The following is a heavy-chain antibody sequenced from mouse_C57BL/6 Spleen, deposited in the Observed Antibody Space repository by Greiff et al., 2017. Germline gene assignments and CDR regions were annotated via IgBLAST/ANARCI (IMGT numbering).Heavy chain of an antibody. V-gene: IGHV14-4*01. CDR3: TTRSAVVAHFDY. D-gene: IGHD1-1*01. CDR1: GFNIKDDY. CDR2: IDPENGDT. Sequence: DVQLQESGAELVRPGASVKLSCTASGFNIKDDYMHWVKQRPEQGLEWIGWIDPENGDTEYASKFQGKATITADTSSNTAYLQLSSLTSEDTAVYYCTTRSAVVAHFDYWGQGTTLTVSS. J-gene: IGHJ2*01.